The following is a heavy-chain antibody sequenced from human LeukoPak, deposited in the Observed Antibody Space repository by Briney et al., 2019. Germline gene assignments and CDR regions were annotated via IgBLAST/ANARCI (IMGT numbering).Heavy chain of an antibody. CDR2: IYYSGST. Sequence: SETLSLTCTVSGGSISSYYWSWIRQPPGKGLEWLGYIYYSGSTNYNPSLKSRVTISVDTSKNQFSLKLSSVTAADTAVYYCAREEQLDYFDYWGQGTLVTVSS. CDR1: GGSISSYY. V-gene: IGHV4-59*01. D-gene: IGHD6-6*01. J-gene: IGHJ4*02. CDR3: AREEQLDYFDY.